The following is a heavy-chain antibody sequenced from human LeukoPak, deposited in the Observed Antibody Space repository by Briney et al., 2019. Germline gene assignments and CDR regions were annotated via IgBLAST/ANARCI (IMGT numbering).Heavy chain of an antibody. Sequence: GASVKVSCKASGGTFSSYTISWVRQAPGQGLEWMGRITPILGIANYAQKFQGRVTITADKSTSTAYMELSSLRSEDTAVYYCARDPVRGYGGNPTLFDYWGQGTLVTVSP. CDR2: ITPILGIA. V-gene: IGHV1-69*04. CDR1: GGTFSSYT. J-gene: IGHJ4*02. CDR3: ARDPVRGYGGNPTLFDY. D-gene: IGHD4-23*01.